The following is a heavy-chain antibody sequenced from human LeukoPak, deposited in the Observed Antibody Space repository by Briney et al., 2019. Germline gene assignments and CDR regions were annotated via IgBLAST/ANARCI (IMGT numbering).Heavy chain of an antibody. CDR2: ISSSGGST. D-gene: IGHD6-13*01. Sequence: GGSLRLSCAASGFTFSSYAMSWVRQAPGKGLEWVSVISSSGGSTYYADSVKGRFTISRDNSKNTLYLQMNSLRAEDTAIYYCAKDSSSWYYFDNWGQGTLVTVSS. J-gene: IGHJ4*02. CDR1: GFTFSSYA. CDR3: AKDSSSWYYFDN. V-gene: IGHV3-23*01.